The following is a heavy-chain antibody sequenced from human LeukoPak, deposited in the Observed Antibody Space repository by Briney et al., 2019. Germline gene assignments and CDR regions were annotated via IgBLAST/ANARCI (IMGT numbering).Heavy chain of an antibody. J-gene: IGHJ4*02. CDR3: ARDHGYSSSWYYFDY. CDR2: INPSGGST. V-gene: IGHV1-46*01. CDR1: GYTFTSYG. D-gene: IGHD6-13*01. Sequence: ASVKVSCKASGYTFTSYGIIWVRQAPGQGLEWMGIINPSGGSTSYAQKFQGRVTMTRDTSTSTVYMELSSLRSEDTAVYYCARDHGYSSSWYYFDYWGQGTLVTVSS.